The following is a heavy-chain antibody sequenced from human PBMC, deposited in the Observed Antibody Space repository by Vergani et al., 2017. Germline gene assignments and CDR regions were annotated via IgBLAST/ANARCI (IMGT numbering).Heavy chain of an antibody. D-gene: IGHD3-16*01. CDR2: IYNSGNG. J-gene: IGHJ2*01. V-gene: IGHV4-39*01. Sequence: QMQLQESGPGLVKASETLSLTCTVSGDSIISRSYYWGWIRQPPWKGLDWIGSIYNSGNGDSSSSLKSRVTISADTSKNQFSLRLTSVTAADTAVYYCASGKYYSDSTSHFRGRYFDVWGRGTLVTVPS. CDR3: ASGKYYSDSTSHFRGRYFDV. CDR1: GDSIISRSYY.